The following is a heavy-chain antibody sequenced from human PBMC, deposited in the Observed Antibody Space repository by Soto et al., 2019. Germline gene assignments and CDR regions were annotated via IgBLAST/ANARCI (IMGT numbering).Heavy chain of an antibody. CDR2: IYHTGPS. CDR3: ARASSRWSFDL. D-gene: IGHD3-3*01. Sequence: QVQLQESGPGLVKPSGTLSLTCTVSSGSISSINWWSWIRQPPGKGLEWIGEIYHTGPSNYNPSLRSRATMSVDKSRNQMSLTLTSVTAADTAVYFCARASSRWSFDLWGRGTLVPVSS. V-gene: IGHV4-4*02. CDR1: SGSISSINW. J-gene: IGHJ2*01.